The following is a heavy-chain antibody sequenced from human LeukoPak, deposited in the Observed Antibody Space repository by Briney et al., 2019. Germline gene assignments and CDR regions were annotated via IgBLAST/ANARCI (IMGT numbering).Heavy chain of an antibody. V-gene: IGHV1-18*01. CDR2: ISAYNGNT. Sequence: ASVKVSCKASGYTFTSYGISWVRQAPGQGLEWMGWISAYNGNTNYAQKLQGRVTMTTDTSTSTAYMELRSLRSDDTAVYYWARGTSNGSGWSQGYWYFDLWGRGTLVTVSS. CDR1: GYTFTSYG. D-gene: IGHD6-19*01. J-gene: IGHJ2*01. CDR3: ARGTSNGSGWSQGYWYFDL.